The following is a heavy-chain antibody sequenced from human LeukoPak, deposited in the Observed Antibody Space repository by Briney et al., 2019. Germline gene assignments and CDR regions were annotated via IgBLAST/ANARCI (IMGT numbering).Heavy chain of an antibody. CDR1: GSSISSYY. Sequence: SETLSLTCTVSGSSISSYYWSWIRQPPGKGLEWIGYIYYSGSTNYNPSLKSRVTISVDTSKNQFSLKLSSVTAADTAVYYCASNARSEDYFDYWGQGTLVTVSS. J-gene: IGHJ4*02. CDR2: IYYSGST. V-gene: IGHV4-59*01. CDR3: ASNARSEDYFDY.